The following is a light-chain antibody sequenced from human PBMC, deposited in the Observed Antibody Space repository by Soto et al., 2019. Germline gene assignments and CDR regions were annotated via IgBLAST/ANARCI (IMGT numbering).Light chain of an antibody. Sequence: DIVMTQSPDSLAVSLGERATINCKSSQSVLYSSNNKNCLAWYQQKPGQPPKLLIYWASTRESGVPDRFSGSGSGTDFTLTISSLQAEDVAVYYCQQYYTNALTFGGGTKVGVK. J-gene: IGKJ4*01. CDR1: QSVLYSSNNKNC. CDR3: QQYYTNALT. CDR2: WAS. V-gene: IGKV4-1*01.